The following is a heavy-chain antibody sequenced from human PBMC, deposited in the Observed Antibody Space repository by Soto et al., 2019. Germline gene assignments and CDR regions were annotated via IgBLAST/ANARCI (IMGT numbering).Heavy chain of an antibody. J-gene: IGHJ5*02. CDR1: GFTFSSYA. CDR2: ISYDGSNK. Sequence: QVQLVESGGGVVQPGRSLRLSCAASGFTFSSYAMHWVRQAPGKGLEWVAVISYDGSNKYYADSVKGRFTISRDNSKNTLYLQMNSLRAEDTAVYYCARGLGDTVTTSWGQGTLVTVSS. D-gene: IGHD4-4*01. CDR3: ARGLGDTVTTS. V-gene: IGHV3-30-3*01.